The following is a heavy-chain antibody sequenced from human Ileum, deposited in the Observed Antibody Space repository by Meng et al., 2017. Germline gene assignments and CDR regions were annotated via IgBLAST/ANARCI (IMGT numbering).Heavy chain of an antibody. CDR1: GDSITNTNW. J-gene: IGHJ4*02. Sequence: VPLEESGPGVVKPSWTLSLTCAVSGDSITNTNWWNWVRQPPGKGLEWIGEVYHSGSTNYNPSLQSRVTISIDKSKNQFSLNLTSVTVADTAVYYCARGGLTLERRPLDYWGQGTLVTVSS. D-gene: IGHD1-1*01. V-gene: IGHV4-4*02. CDR3: ARGGLTLERRPLDY. CDR2: VYHSGST.